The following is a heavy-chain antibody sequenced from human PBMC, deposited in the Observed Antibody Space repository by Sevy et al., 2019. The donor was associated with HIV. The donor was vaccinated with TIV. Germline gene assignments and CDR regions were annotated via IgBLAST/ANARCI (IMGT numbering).Heavy chain of an antibody. Sequence: SETLSLTCTVSGGSVSSGSYYWSWIRQPPGKGLEWIGYIYYSGSTNYNPSLKSRVTISVDTSKNQFSLKLSSVTAADTAVYYCARDKITMVQGVMRGYYYYGMDVWGQRTTVTVSS. CDR3: ARDKITMVQGVMRGYYYYGMDV. D-gene: IGHD3-10*01. V-gene: IGHV4-61*01. CDR2: IYYSGST. CDR1: GGSVSSGSYY. J-gene: IGHJ6*02.